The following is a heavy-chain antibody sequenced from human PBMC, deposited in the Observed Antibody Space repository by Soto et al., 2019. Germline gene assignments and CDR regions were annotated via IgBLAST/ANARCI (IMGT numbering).Heavy chain of an antibody. CDR1: GFTFDGYG. Sequence: GGSLRLSCAASGFTFDGYGMSWVRQAPGKGLEWVSGINWNGGSTGYADSVKGRFTISRDNAKNSLYLQMNSLRAEDTALYYCARKVDYGNSMYYFDYWGQGTLVTVSS. J-gene: IGHJ4*02. CDR3: ARKVDYGNSMYYFDY. V-gene: IGHV3-20*04. D-gene: IGHD4-17*01. CDR2: INWNGGST.